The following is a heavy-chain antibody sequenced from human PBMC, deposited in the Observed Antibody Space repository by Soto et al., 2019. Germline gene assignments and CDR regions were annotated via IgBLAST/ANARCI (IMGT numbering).Heavy chain of an antibody. Sequence: GWSLRLSCAASGFTFSSYWMSWVRQAPGKGLEWVANIKQDGSEKYYVDSVKGRFTISRDNAKTSLYLQMNSLRAEDTAVYYCSSTNYYDISGYYPFDYLGQGTLVTVSS. D-gene: IGHD3-22*01. CDR3: SSTNYYDISGYYPFDY. CDR2: IKQDGSEK. CDR1: GFTFSSYW. V-gene: IGHV3-7*03. J-gene: IGHJ4*02.